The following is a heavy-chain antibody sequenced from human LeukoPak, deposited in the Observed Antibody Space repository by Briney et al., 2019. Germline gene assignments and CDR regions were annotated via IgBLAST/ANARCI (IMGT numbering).Heavy chain of an antibody. J-gene: IGHJ4*02. CDR3: ARGRDYNY. D-gene: IGHD3-16*01. CDR1: GYSISSGYY. V-gene: IGHV4-38-2*02. Sequence: SETLSLTCTVSGYSISSGYYWGWIRQPPGQGLEWIGSIYHSGSTYYNPSLKSRVTISVDTSKNQFSLKLSSVTAADTAVYYCARGRDYNYWGQGTLVTVSS. CDR2: IYHSGST.